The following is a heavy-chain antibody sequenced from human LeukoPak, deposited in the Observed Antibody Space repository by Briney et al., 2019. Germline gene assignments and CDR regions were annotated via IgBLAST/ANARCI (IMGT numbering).Heavy chain of an antibody. V-gene: IGHV3-11*01. CDR3: ARDDPPEELSL. CDR1: GFNFNAFF. Sequence: GGSLRLSCAASGFNFNAFFMNWVRQAPGKGLEWVSYISARSDTIFYADSVKGRFTVSRDNAKNLVYLQMSSLRAEDTALYYCARDDPPEELSLWGQGTLVTVSA. J-gene: IGHJ4*02. CDR2: ISARSDTI. D-gene: IGHD1-7*01.